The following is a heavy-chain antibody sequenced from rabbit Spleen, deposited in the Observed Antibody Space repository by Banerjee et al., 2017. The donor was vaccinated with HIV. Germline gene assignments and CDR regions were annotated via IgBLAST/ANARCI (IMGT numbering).Heavy chain of an antibody. CDR1: GFTLSSHY. CDR2: INAGSSANT. Sequence: QEQLEESGGDLVKPEGSLTLTCKASGFTLSSHYISWVRQAPGKGLEWIACINAGSSANTYVATWAKGRFTISKTSSTTVTLQMTSLTAADTATYFCARSYGDSGYSSYYLWGPGTLVTVS. V-gene: IGHV1S45*01. D-gene: IGHD1-1*01. CDR3: ARSYGDSGYSSYYL. J-gene: IGHJ4*01.